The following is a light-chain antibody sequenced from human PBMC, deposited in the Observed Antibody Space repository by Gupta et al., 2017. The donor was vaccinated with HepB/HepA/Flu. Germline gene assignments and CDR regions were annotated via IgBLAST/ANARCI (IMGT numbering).Light chain of an antibody. Sequence: EIVMTQSPSTLSVSPGETATLSCRASQSISAHLGWFQQKPGQAPRPLIYDASRRASGVPARFSGSGSGTEFTLTISSLQSEDFAIYYCQQYNSWPITFGQGTQMDLK. J-gene: IGKJ5*01. CDR2: DAS. V-gene: IGKV3-15*01. CDR1: QSISAH. CDR3: QQYNSWPIT.